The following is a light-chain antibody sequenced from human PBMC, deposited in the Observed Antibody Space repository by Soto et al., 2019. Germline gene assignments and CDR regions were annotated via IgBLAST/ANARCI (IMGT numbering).Light chain of an antibody. CDR1: RSNIGAGYD. CDR2: GNS. V-gene: IGLV1-40*01. J-gene: IGLJ2*01. Sequence: QSVLTQPPSVSGAPGQRVTITCTGSRSNIGAGYDVHWYQQLRGTATKLLIDGNSNRPSGVPDRFSGSKSGTSASLAITGLQAEDEADYYCQSYDSSLSGVVFGGGTKVTVL. CDR3: QSYDSSLSGVV.